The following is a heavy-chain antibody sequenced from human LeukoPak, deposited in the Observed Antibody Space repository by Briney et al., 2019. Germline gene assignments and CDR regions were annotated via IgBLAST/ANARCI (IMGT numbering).Heavy chain of an antibody. V-gene: IGHV1-69*04. D-gene: IGHD6-6*01. CDR2: IIPILGIA. J-gene: IGHJ4*02. Sequence: SVKVSCKASGGTFSSYAIRWVRQAPGQGLEWMGRIIPILGIANYAQKFQGRVTITADKSTSTAYMELSSLRSEDTAVYYCAREGSSSTEGLFDYWGQGTLVTVSS. CDR1: GGTFSSYA. CDR3: AREGSSSTEGLFDY.